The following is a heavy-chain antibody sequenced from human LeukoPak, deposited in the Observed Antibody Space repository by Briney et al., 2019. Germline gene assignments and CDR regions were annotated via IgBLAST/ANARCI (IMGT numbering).Heavy chain of an antibody. Sequence: GASVKVSCKASGYTFTSYAMHWVRQAPGQRLEWMGWINAGNGNAKYSQKFQGRVTITRDTSASTAYMELSSLRSEDTAVYYCARDLGNLGVRGVITIYYYYGMDVWGQGTTVTVSS. CDR2: INAGNGNA. CDR3: ARDLGNLGVRGVITIYYYYGMDV. J-gene: IGHJ6*02. V-gene: IGHV1-3*01. CDR1: GYTFTSYA. D-gene: IGHD3-10*01.